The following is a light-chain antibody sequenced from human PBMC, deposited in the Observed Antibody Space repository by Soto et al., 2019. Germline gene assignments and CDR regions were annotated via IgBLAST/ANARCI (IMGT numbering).Light chain of an antibody. Sequence: EIVLTQSPGTLSLSPGERATLSCRASQSVRSSYLAWYQQKPGQAPRLLMYGASSRATGIPDRVGGSGSGTDFTLTISRLEPEDFAVYYCQHYNNWPPWTFGQGTKVEIK. CDR1: QSVRSSY. J-gene: IGKJ1*01. V-gene: IGKV3-20*01. CDR2: GAS. CDR3: QHYNNWPPWT.